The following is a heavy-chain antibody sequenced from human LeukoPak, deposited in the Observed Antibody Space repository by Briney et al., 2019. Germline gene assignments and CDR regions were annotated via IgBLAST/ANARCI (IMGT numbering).Heavy chain of an antibody. V-gene: IGHV3-11*01. CDR1: GFTFSDYY. CDR2: ISIGGSTI. D-gene: IGHD6-19*01. CDR3: ARVRQKQIAVARTRSDDY. J-gene: IGHJ4*02. Sequence: GGSLRLACAASGFTFSDYYMSWIRQAPGKGREWVPYISIGGSTIYYADSVKGRFTISRDNDKNSLYLQMKSLRAEDTAVYYCARVRQKQIAVARTRSDDYWGQGTLVTVSS.